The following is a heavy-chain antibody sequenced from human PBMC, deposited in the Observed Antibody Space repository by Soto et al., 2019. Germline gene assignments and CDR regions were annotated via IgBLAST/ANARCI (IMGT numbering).Heavy chain of an antibody. D-gene: IGHD2-2*01. CDR1: GYTITVDH. J-gene: IGHJ5*02. CDR3: ARSSRPGAAILSAPRFAMNP. CDR2: INPNSGGT. Sequence: ASVKRACKTSGYTITVDHMHWVLKAPGQGLEWMGWINPNSGGTNYAQKFQGWVTMTRDTSISTAYMELSRLRSDDTAVYYCARSSRPGAAILSAPRFAMNPWGQRTLVTVAS. V-gene: IGHV1-2*04.